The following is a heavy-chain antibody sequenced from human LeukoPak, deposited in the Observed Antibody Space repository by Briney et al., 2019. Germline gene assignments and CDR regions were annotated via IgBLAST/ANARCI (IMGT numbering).Heavy chain of an antibody. CDR3: ARDMYSGCEDRAFDI. D-gene: IGHD1-26*01. V-gene: IGHV1-69*05. J-gene: IGHJ3*02. Sequence: ASVKVSCKASGGTFSSYAISWVRQAPGQGLEWMGRIIPIFGTANYAQKFQGRVTITTDESTSTAYMELSSLRSEGTAVYYCARDMYSGCEDRAFDIWGQGTMVTVSS. CDR2: IIPIFGTA. CDR1: GGTFSSYA.